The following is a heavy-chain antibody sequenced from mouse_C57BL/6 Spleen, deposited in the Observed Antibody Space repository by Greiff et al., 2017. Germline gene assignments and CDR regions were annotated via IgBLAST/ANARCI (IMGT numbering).Heavy chain of an antibody. V-gene: IGHV3-6*01. J-gene: IGHJ4*01. CDR2: ISYDGSN. Sequence: EVKLMESGPGLVKPSQSLSLTCSVTGYSITSGYYWNWIRQFPGNKLEWMGYISYDGSNNYNPSLKNRISLTRDTSKNQFFLKLNSVTTEDTATYYCARDLMDYWGQGTSVTVSS. CDR3: ARDLMDY. CDR1: GYSITSGYY.